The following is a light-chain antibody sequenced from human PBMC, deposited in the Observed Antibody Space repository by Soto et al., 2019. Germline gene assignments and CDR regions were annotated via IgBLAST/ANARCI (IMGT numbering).Light chain of an antibody. J-gene: IGKJ1*01. CDR3: HRTAGSLTVT. CDR1: QSISYC. V-gene: IGKV1-39*01. CDR2: DTS. Sequence: DIQLTQSPSSLSASVGDSVTITCRASQSISYCLTWYQQKPGEAPKLLIYDTSNLQSEVPPRFSVSGSGTDIALTISSLHPEDFATYYCHRTAGSLTVTFGQGTRVEAK.